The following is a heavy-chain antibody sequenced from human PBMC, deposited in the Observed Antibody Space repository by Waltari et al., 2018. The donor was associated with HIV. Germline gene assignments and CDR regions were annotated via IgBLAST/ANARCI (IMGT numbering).Heavy chain of an antibody. CDR1: GGSISSGSYY. CDR2: IYTSWST. Sequence: QVQLQESGPGLVKPSQTLSLTCTVSGGSISSGSYYWSWIRQPAGKGLEWIGRIYTSWSTNYNPSLKSRVTISVDTSKNQFSLKLSSGTAADTAVYYCAGGMIFGVVTGSYWGQGTLVTVSS. V-gene: IGHV4-61*02. CDR3: AGGMIFGVVTGSY. J-gene: IGHJ4*02. D-gene: IGHD3-3*01.